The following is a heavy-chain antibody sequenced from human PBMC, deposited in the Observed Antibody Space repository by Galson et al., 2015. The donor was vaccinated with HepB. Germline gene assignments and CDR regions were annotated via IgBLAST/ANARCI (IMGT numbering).Heavy chain of an antibody. D-gene: IGHD1-1*01. V-gene: IGHV3-23*01. Sequence: SLRLSCAGSGFTFSNYAMNWVRQTPGKGLEWVSGISDSGGTASWADSVKGRFSTSRDNSRNTVYLQMSSLRGEDTGIYYCARYRTTRKYSYQDGLDIWGQGTTVTVSS. CDR1: GFTFSNYA. J-gene: IGHJ6*02. CDR3: ARYRTTRKYSYQDGLDI. CDR2: ISDSGGTA.